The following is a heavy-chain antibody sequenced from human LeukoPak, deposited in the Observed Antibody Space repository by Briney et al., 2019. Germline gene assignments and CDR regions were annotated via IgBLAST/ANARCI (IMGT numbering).Heavy chain of an antibody. CDR3: AKELGLTLPFDC. V-gene: IGHV3-23*01. CDR2: ISASGSGT. J-gene: IGHJ4*02. D-gene: IGHD3-16*01. CDR1: GFTFSSYS. Sequence: PGGSLRLSCAASGFTFSSYSMNWVRQAPGKGLEWVSAISASGSGTYYADSVRGRFTISRDNSKNTLYLEMSSLRAEDTAVYYCAKELGLTLPFDCWGQGTLVTVSS.